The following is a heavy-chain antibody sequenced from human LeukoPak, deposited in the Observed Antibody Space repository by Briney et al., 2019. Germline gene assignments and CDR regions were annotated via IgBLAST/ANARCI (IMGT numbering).Heavy chain of an antibody. Sequence: PSETPSLTCSVSGGSLSPYYWSWIRQPPGGGLEWLGEINQSGSTNYNPSLKSRVTISVEKFKNQFSLEVTSVTAADTAIYYCATLGGLYYESHGYPDFDHWGQGTLVTVSS. D-gene: IGHD3-22*01. CDR2: INQSGST. CDR1: GGSLSPYY. J-gene: IGHJ4*02. CDR3: ATLGGLYYESHGYPDFDH. V-gene: IGHV4-34*01.